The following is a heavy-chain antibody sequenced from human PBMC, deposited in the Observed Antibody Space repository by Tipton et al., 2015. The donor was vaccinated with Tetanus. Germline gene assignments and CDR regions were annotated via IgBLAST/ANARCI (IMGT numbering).Heavy chain of an antibody. CDR3: ARELDCSGGGCYSYGLDV. CDR2: LWFDGGDE. Sequence: SLRLSCAASGFTFRSYGMHWVRQAPGKGLEWVAVLWFDGGDEYYADSVKGRFTISRDNSKNTVYLQMNSLRAEDTAVYYCARELDCSGGGCYSYGLDVWGQGP. CDR1: GFTFRSYG. V-gene: IGHV3-33*01. D-gene: IGHD2-15*01. J-gene: IGHJ6*02.